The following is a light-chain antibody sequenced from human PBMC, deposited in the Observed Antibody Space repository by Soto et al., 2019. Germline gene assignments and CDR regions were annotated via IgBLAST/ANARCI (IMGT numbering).Light chain of an antibody. CDR2: DVS. V-gene: IGLV2-11*01. CDR3: CSYGGSYTWV. Sequence: QSVLTQPRSVSGSPGQSVTISCTGASGDVGGYNFVSWYQQHPGKAPTLMIFDVSQRPSGVPDRFSGSKSGNTASLTISGLQAEDEADYYCCSYGGSYTWVFGGGTKRTV. J-gene: IGLJ3*02. CDR1: SGDVGGYNF.